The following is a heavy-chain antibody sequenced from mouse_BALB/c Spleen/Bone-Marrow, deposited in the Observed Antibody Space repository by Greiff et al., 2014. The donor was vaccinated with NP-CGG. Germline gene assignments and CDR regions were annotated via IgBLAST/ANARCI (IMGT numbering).Heavy chain of an antibody. Sequence: VQLKESGAELVKPGASVKLSCTASGFNVKDTYIHWVKQRPEQGLEWIGRIDPANGNTKYGPKFQGKATITADTSSNTAYLQLSSLTSEDTAVYYCASYVYGYYFDYWGQGTTLTVSS. V-gene: IGHV14-3*02. CDR2: IDPANGNT. J-gene: IGHJ2*01. CDR1: GFNVKDTY. D-gene: IGHD2-2*01. CDR3: ASYVYGYYFDY.